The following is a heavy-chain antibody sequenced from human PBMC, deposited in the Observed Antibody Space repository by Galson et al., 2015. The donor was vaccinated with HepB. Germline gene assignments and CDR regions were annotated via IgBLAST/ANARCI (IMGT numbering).Heavy chain of an antibody. CDR3: AREYSCSSGYCLYFDY. D-gene: IGHD3-22*01. CDR1: GFAFSSYW. Sequence: SLRLSCAASGFAFSSYWMSWVRQAPGKGLEWVANIKQDGSEKYYVDSVKGRFTISRDNAKNSLYLQMNSLRAEDTAVYYCAREYSCSSGYCLYFDYWGQGTLVTVSS. V-gene: IGHV3-7*03. J-gene: IGHJ4*02. CDR2: IKQDGSEK.